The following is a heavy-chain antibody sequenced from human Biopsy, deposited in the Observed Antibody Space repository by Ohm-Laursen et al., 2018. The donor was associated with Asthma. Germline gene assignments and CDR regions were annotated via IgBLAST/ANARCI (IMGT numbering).Heavy chain of an antibody. J-gene: IGHJ6*02. D-gene: IGHD6-25*01. V-gene: IGHV3-11*01. CDR2: ISSSGSTT. Sequence: SLRLSCSASGFSFSEYYMTWMRQAPGKGLEWVSSISSSGSTTYPAESVKGRFTISRDNAQKSLFLQMGSLRAEDTAIYYCARVFESSEWGPFYHFGLDVWGQETTVAVSS. CDR3: ARVFESSEWGPFYHFGLDV. CDR1: GFSFSEYY.